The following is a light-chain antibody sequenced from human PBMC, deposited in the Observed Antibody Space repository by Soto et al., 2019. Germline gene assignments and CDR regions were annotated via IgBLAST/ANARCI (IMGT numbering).Light chain of an antibody. V-gene: IGKV1-5*01. J-gene: IGKJ4*01. Sequence: DIQLTQSPSILSASVGDRVTITCRARQSISRWLGWYQQKPGKAPNLLIYDASILKSGVPSRFSGSGSGTEFTLTINSLQPDDFATYYCQHHNSYFGGGTKVEIK. CDR1: QSISRW. CDR2: DAS. CDR3: QHHNSY.